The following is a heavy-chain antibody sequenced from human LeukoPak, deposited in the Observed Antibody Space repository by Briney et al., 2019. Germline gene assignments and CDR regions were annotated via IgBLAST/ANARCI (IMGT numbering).Heavy chain of an antibody. CDR3: ARAEYGDYLDY. CDR1: GFTFSSYA. V-gene: IGHV3-30-3*01. CDR2: ISYDGSNK. Sequence: GGSLRLSCAASGFTFSSYAMHWVRQAPGKGLEWVAVISYDGSNKYYADSVKGRFTISRDNSKNTLYLQMNSLRAEDTAVYYCARAEYGDYLDYWGQGTLVTVSS. J-gene: IGHJ4*02. D-gene: IGHD4-17*01.